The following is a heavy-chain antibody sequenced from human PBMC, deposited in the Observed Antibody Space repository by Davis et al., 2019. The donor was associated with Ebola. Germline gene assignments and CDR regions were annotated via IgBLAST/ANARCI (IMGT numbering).Heavy chain of an antibody. Sequence: GESLKISCAASGFTFSGSAMHWVRQAPGKGLEWVSSISGRDSYIYYADSVKGRFTISRDNAKNSLYLHMNGLRVEDTAIYYCARVHEQSAGTDYWGQGTLVTVSS. CDR3: ARVHEQSAGTDY. V-gene: IGHV3-21*01. CDR1: GFTFSGSA. CDR2: ISGRDSYI. D-gene: IGHD6-13*01. J-gene: IGHJ4*02.